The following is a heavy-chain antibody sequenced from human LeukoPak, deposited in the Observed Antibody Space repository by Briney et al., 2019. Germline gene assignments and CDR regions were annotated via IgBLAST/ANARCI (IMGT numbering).Heavy chain of an antibody. V-gene: IGHV3-66*01. J-gene: IGHJ3*02. CDR3: ARGDYDSDENVLDI. D-gene: IGHD3-22*01. CDR1: GVTVSSNY. CDR2: IYSDERT. Sequence: PGGSLRLSCAASGVTVSSNYMSWVRQAPGKGLEWVSVIYSDERTFYADSVKGRFTISRDNSKNTVYLQMNNLRAEDTAVYYCARGDYDSDENVLDIWGQGTMVTVSS.